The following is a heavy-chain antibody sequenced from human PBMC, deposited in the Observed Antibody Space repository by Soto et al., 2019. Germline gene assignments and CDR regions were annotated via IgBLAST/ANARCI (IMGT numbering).Heavy chain of an antibody. Sequence: GASVKVSCKASGFTFTSSAMQWVRQARGQRLEWIGWIVVGSGNTNYAQKFQERVTITRDMSTSTAYMELSSLRSEDTAVYYCARAKCSSTSCGPDYWGQGTLVTVSS. CDR2: IVVGSGNT. D-gene: IGHD2-2*01. CDR1: GFTFTSSA. J-gene: IGHJ4*02. CDR3: ARAKCSSTSCGPDY. V-gene: IGHV1-58*02.